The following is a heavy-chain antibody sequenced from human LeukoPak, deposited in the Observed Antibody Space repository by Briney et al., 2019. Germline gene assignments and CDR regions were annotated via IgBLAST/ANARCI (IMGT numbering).Heavy chain of an antibody. J-gene: IGHJ4*02. CDR2: INPNSGST. CDR1: GYTFTSYG. V-gene: IGHV1-2*06. D-gene: IGHD3-16*01. CDR3: ARDNSAGFGYFDY. Sequence: ASVKVSCKASGYTFTSYGISWVRQAPGQGLEWMGRINPNSGSTKYAQKFQGRVTMTGDTSISTAYMDLSRLTSDDTAVYYCARDNSAGFGYFDYWGQGTLVTVSS.